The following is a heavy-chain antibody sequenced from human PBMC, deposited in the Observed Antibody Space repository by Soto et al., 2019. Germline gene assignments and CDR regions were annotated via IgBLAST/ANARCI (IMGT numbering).Heavy chain of an antibody. V-gene: IGHV3-33*01. J-gene: IGHJ5*02. CDR1: GFTFSSYG. CDR3: ARGGDSSGYYYFGNWFDP. D-gene: IGHD3-22*01. CDR2: IWYDGSNK. Sequence: GGSLRLSCAASGFTFSSYGMHWVRQAPGKVLEWVAVIWYDGSNKYYADSVKGRFTISRDNSKNTLYLQMNSLRAEDTAVYYCARGGDSSGYYYFGNWFDPWGQGTLVTVSS.